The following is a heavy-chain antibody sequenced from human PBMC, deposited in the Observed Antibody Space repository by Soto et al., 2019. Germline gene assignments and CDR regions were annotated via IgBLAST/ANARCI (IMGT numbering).Heavy chain of an antibody. V-gene: IGHV4-31*03. CDR2: IYYSGST. CDR1: GGSISSGGYS. CDR3: ASIVSSAHGEFSD. J-gene: IGHJ4*02. Sequence: QVQLQESGPGLVQPSQTLSLTCTVSGGSISSGGYSWSWIRQHPGKGLEWIGYIYYSGSTYYNPSLKCRVTISVDTSKNQFSLKLSSVTAAVTAVYYCASIVSSAHGEFSDWGQGTLVTVSS. D-gene: IGHD3-10*01.